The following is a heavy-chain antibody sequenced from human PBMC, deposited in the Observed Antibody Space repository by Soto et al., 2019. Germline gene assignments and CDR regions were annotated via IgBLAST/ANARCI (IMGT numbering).Heavy chain of an antibody. Sequence: QVQLVQSGAEVKKPGASVKVSCKASGYTFTGYYMHWVRQAPGQGLEWMGWINPNSGGTNYAQKFQGRVTMTRDTSISTAYMELSRLRSDDTAVYYCARDERQYYYDSSGYPTLGAFDIWGQGTMVTVSS. CDR2: INPNSGGT. CDR3: ARDERQYYYDSSGYPTLGAFDI. D-gene: IGHD3-22*01. J-gene: IGHJ3*02. CDR1: GYTFTGYY. V-gene: IGHV1-2*02.